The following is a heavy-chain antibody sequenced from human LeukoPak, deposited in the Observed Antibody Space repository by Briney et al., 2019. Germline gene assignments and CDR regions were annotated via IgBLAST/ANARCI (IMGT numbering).Heavy chain of an antibody. D-gene: IGHD2-15*01. J-gene: IGHJ4*02. V-gene: IGHV1-46*01. Sequence: AASVKVSCKASGYTFTSDYMHWVRQAPGQGLEWMGIINPRGGSSSYAQKFQGRVTMTRDTSTSTVYMELSSPRSEDTAVYYCARDMGYCSGGSCSRADSWGQGTLVIVSS. CDR2: INPRGGSS. CDR3: ARDMGYCSGGSCSRADS. CDR1: GYTFTSDY.